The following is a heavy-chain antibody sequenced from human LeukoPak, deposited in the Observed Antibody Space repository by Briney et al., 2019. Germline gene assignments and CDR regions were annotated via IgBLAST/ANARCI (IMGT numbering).Heavy chain of an antibody. J-gene: IGHJ2*01. V-gene: IGHV4-39*07. CDR3: AREAGAPFDL. Sequence: SETPSLPRTVTGGSLSRRGYYLGWVRPPPRPALEWIGSIYNSGIMYYDPSLKSRVTISVDTSKNQFSLKLSSVTAADTAVYYCAREAGAPFDLWGRGTLVTVSS. CDR2: IYNSGIM. CDR1: GGSLSRRGYY.